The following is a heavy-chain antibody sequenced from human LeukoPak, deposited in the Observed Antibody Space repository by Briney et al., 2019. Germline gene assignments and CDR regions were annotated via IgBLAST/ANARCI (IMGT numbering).Heavy chain of an antibody. CDR1: GFTFSSYA. V-gene: IGHV3-30-3*01. CDR2: ISYDGSNK. D-gene: IGHD6-19*01. CDR3: ARLAMAADY. Sequence: GGSLRLSCAASGFTFSSYAMHWVRQAPGKGLEWVAVISYDGSNKYYADSVKGRFTISRDNSKNTLYLQMNSLRAEDTAVYYCARLAMAADYWGQGTLVTVSS. J-gene: IGHJ4*02.